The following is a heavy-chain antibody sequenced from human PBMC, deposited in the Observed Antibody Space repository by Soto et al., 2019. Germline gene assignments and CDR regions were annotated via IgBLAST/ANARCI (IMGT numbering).Heavy chain of an antibody. Sequence: ASVKVSFTASGYTFTSYGISWVRQAPGQGLEWMGWISAYNGNTNYAQKLQGRVTMTTDTSTSTAYMELRSLRSDDTAVYYCARVRYTRGAPAPIDYWGQGTLVTVSS. CDR3: ARVRYTRGAPAPIDY. CDR1: GYTFTSYG. J-gene: IGHJ4*02. D-gene: IGHD3-16*02. V-gene: IGHV1-18*01. CDR2: ISAYNGNT.